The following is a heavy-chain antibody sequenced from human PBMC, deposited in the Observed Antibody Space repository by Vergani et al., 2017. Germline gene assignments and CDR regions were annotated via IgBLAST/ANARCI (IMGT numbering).Heavy chain of an antibody. Sequence: QVQLQQWGAGLLKPSETLSLTCAVYGGSFSGYYWSWIRQPPGKGLEWIGEINHSGSTNYNPSLKSRVTISVDQSKNQFSLKLSSVTAADTAVYYCARVRSRYQLSPKGPYWFDPWGQGTLVTVSS. D-gene: IGHD2-2*01. CDR3: ARVRSRYQLSPKGPYWFDP. J-gene: IGHJ5*02. CDR2: INHSGST. CDR1: GGSFSGYY. V-gene: IGHV4-34*01.